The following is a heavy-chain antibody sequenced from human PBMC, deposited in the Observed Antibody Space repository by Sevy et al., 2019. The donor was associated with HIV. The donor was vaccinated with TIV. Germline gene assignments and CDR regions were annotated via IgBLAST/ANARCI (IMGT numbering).Heavy chain of an antibody. CDR2: ISSSSSYI. D-gene: IGHD3-10*01. CDR1: GFTFSSYS. Sequence: GGSLRLSCAASGFTFSSYSMNWVRQAPGKGLEWVSSISSSSSYIHYADSVKGRFTISRDNAKNSLYLQMNSLRAEDTAVYYCARTPQPWFGEFPNYYGMDVWGQGTTVTVSS. CDR3: ARTPQPWFGEFPNYYGMDV. J-gene: IGHJ6*02. V-gene: IGHV3-21*01.